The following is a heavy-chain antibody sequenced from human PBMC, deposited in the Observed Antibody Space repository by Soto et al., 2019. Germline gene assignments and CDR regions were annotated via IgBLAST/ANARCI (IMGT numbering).Heavy chain of an antibody. CDR2: ISSSGSTI. CDR1: GFTFSDYY. D-gene: IGHD6-19*01. CDR3: ARALYSSGWYYRWFDP. V-gene: IGHV3-11*01. Sequence: LRLSCAASGFTFSDYYMSWIRQAPGKGLEWVSYISSSGSTIYYADSVKGRFTISRDNAKNSLYLQMNSLRAEDTAVYYCARALYSSGWYYRWFDPWGQGTLVTVSS. J-gene: IGHJ5*02.